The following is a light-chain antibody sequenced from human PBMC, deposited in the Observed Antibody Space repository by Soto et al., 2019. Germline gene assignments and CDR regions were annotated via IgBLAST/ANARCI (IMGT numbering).Light chain of an antibody. Sequence: QTVVPQPPSASGTPGQTVTISSSGSSSNIGTNYVFWYQQLPGTAPKLLIYGNNQRPSGVPDRFSGSRSGTSASLAISGLRPEDEADYYCAVWDDSLSGVVFGGGTKLTVL. CDR1: SSNIGTNY. J-gene: IGLJ3*02. CDR2: GNN. V-gene: IGLV1-47*01. CDR3: AVWDDSLSGVV.